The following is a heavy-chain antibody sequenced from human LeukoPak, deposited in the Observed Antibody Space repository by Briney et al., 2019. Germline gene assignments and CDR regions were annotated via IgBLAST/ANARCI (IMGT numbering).Heavy chain of an antibody. CDR1: GDSVSSYY. Sequence: SETLSLTCTVSGDSVSSYYWGWIRQPPGKGLEWFGYIYYSGSNNYNPSLKSRVTISVDTSKNQFSLKLRSVTAADTAVYYCARDQIHYDFWSGYYAFDIWGQGKMVTVSS. D-gene: IGHD3-3*01. J-gene: IGHJ3*02. V-gene: IGHV4-59*02. CDR2: IYYSGSN. CDR3: ARDQIHYDFWSGYYAFDI.